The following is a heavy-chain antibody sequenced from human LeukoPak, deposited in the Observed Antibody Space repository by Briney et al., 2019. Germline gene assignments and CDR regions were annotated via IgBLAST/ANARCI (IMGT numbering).Heavy chain of an antibody. CDR2: ISGSGGST. J-gene: IGHJ4*02. V-gene: IGHV3-23*01. CDR3: AKDLGSNILTGFDY. Sequence: PGGSLGLSCAASGFTFSSCAMSWVRQAPGKGLEWVSGISGSGGSTYYADSAKGRFTISRDNSKNTLYLEVNSLRAEDTAVYYCAKDLGSNILTGFDYWGQGTLVTVSS. CDR1: GFTFSSCA. D-gene: IGHD3-9*01.